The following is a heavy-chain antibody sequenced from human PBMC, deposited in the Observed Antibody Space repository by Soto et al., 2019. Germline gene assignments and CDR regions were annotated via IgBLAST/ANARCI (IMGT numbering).Heavy chain of an antibody. Sequence: GESLKISCKGSGYSFTSYWIGWVRQMPGKGLEWMGIIYPGDSDTRYSPSFQGQVTISADKSTSTAYLQWSSLKASDTAMYYCASARAAAGSYYYYGMDVWGQGTTVTVSS. CDR3: ASARAAAGSYYYYGMDV. CDR2: IYPGDSDT. V-gene: IGHV5-51*01. D-gene: IGHD6-13*01. J-gene: IGHJ6*02. CDR1: GYSFTSYW.